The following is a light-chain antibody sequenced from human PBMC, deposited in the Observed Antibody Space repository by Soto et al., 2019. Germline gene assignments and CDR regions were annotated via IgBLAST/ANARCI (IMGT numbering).Light chain of an antibody. CDR3: QQRRIWPLT. V-gene: IGKV3-11*01. Sequence: EIVLTQSPATLSLSPGERAAFSCRASQSVSSYFAWYQQKPGQAPRLLIYDASNRATGIPARFSGSGSGTDFTLTISGLEPEDSGVYYCQQRRIWPLTFGQGTRVEIK. CDR2: DAS. J-gene: IGKJ5*01. CDR1: QSVSSY.